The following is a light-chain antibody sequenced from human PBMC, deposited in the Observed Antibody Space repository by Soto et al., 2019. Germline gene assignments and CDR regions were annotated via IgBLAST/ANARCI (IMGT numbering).Light chain of an antibody. V-gene: IGKV1-8*01. CDR3: QQYYSYPFLT. CDR1: QGISSY. CDR2: AAS. J-gene: IGKJ4*01. Sequence: AIRMTQSPSSLSASTGDRVTITCRASQGISSYLAWYQQKPGKAPKLLIYAASTLQSGVPSRFSGSGSGIDFTLTISCLQSEDFATYYCQQYYSYPFLTFGGGTKVDIK.